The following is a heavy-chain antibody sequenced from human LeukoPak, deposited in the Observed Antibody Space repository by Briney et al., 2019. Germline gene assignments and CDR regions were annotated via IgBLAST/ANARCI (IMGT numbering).Heavy chain of an antibody. CDR1: GYTFTGYY. V-gene: IGHV1-2*02. D-gene: IGHD2-2*01. CDR2: INPNSGGT. CDR3: ASPSQPHYYYYYMDV. J-gene: IGHJ6*03. Sequence: ASVKVSCKASGYTFTGYYMHWVRQAPGQGLEWIGWINPNSGGTNYAQKFQGRVTMTRDTSISTAYMELSRLRSDDTAVYYCASPSQPHYYYYYMDVWGKGTTVTVSS.